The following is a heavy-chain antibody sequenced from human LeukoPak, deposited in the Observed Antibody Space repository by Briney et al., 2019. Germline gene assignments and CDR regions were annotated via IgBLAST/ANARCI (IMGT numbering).Heavy chain of an antibody. CDR1: GFTFSSYW. D-gene: IGHD1-14*01. CDR3: ARGRKDWYVDL. CDR2: INSDGSST. V-gene: IGHV3-74*01. Sequence: GGSLRLSCAASGFTFSSYWMHWVRQAPGKGLVWVSRINSDGSSTSYADSVKGRFTISRDNAKNTLYLQMNSLRAEDTAVHYCARGRKDWYVDLWGRGTLVTVSS. J-gene: IGHJ2*01.